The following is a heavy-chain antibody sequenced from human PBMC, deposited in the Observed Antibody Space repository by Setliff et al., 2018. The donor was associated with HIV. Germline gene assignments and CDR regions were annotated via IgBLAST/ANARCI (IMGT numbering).Heavy chain of an antibody. V-gene: IGHV3-30*02. CDR1: GFRFRSYG. CDR2: IRYDGSNK. Sequence: GGSLRLSCAVSGFRFRSYGMHWVRQAPDKGLEWLTFIRYDGSNKYYADSAKGRFTISRDNSERTVYLEMNGVRVEDTAVYYCLKGVVATFFYYMDVWGKGTTVTVSS. J-gene: IGHJ6*03. D-gene: IGHD3-3*01. CDR3: LKGVVATFFYYMDV.